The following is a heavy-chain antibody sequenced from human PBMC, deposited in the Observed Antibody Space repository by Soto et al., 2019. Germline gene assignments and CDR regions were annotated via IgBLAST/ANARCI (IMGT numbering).Heavy chain of an antibody. CDR1: GFTFSSYS. V-gene: IGHV3-21*01. CDR3: ARDLALWFGEIAV. CDR2: ISSSSSYI. J-gene: IGHJ4*02. Sequence: EVQLVESGGGLVKPGGSLRLSCAASGFTFSSYSMNWVRQAPGKGLEWVSSISSSSSYIYYVDSVKGRFTISRDNAKKLLCLQMNSLRAEDTAVYYCARDLALWFGEIAVWGQGTLVTVSS. D-gene: IGHD3-10*01.